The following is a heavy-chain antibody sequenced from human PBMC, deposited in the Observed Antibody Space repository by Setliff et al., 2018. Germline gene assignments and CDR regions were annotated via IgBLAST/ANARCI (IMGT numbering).Heavy chain of an antibody. D-gene: IGHD6-19*01. CDR1: GGSVDSKIYS. V-gene: IGHV4-61*09. Sequence: LSLTCAVSGGSVDSKIYSWGWIRQPAGKGLEWIGQIYTSWSTNYNPSLKSRVTISLDTSKNQFSLNLTSVTAADTAVYYCARASSGWYSAYYYYMDVWGKGTTVTVSS. CDR3: ARASSGWYSAYYYYMDV. CDR2: IYTSWST. J-gene: IGHJ6*03.